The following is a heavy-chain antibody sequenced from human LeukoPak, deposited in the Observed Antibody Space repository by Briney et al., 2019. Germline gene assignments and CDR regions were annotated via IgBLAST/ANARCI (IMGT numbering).Heavy chain of an antibody. CDR2: ISGSGGTT. CDR3: AKASSGSCPFTYFDS. V-gene: IGHV3-23*01. D-gene: IGHD6-19*01. CDR1: GFTFTNYG. Sequence: GGSLRLSCAASGFTFTNYGMIRVRQAPGKGLEWVSCISGSGGTTYYAGSVKGQFTISRDNSKNTLFMQINSLRAEDTAIYYCAKASSGSCPFTYFDSWGQGTLVTVSS. J-gene: IGHJ4*02.